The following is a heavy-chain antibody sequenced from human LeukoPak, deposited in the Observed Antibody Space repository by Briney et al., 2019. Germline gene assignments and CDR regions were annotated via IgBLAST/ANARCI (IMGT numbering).Heavy chain of an antibody. CDR2: ISADGSVT. Sequence: PGGSLRLSCPDSGSTFSIYWMHCVRQPPGKGLVCLSCISADGSVTRDADSVKGRFTISRDNTKSTLYLQMHSLRAEDTAVYYCATAGGDGSRMGFYRWGQGTLVTVSS. CDR1: GSTFSIYW. CDR3: ATAGGDGSRMGFYR. D-gene: IGHD2-15*01. J-gene: IGHJ5*02. V-gene: IGHV3-74*01.